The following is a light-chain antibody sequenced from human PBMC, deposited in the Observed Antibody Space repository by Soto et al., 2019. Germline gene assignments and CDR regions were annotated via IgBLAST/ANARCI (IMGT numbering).Light chain of an antibody. V-gene: IGKV1-5*03. J-gene: IGKJ1*01. CDR1: QTISSW. CDR2: KAS. Sequence: ESQMTQSRSTLSGSVGDRVTITCRASQTISSWLAWYQQKPGKAPKLLIYKASTLESGVPSRFSGSGSGTEFTLTISSLQPDDFATYYCQQYMSYSFGQGTNV. CDR3: QQYMSYS.